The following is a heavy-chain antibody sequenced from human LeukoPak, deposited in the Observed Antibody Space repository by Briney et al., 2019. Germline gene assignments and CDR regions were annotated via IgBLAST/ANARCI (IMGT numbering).Heavy chain of an antibody. CDR1: GFTFSNYA. CDR3: AKDYGSGSYLFDY. CDR2: ISWNSGSI. D-gene: IGHD3-10*01. Sequence: GGSLRLSCAASGFTFSNYAMSWVRQAPGKGLEWVSGISWNSGSIGYADSVKGRFTISRDNAKNSLYLQMNSLRAEDTALYYCAKDYGSGSYLFDYWGQGTLVTVSS. V-gene: IGHV3-9*01. J-gene: IGHJ4*02.